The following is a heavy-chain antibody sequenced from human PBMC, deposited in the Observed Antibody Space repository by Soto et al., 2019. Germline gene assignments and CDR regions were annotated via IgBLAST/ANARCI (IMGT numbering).Heavy chain of an antibody. J-gene: IGHJ4*02. CDR1: GGSFSGYF. Sequence: SETLSLTCAVYGGSFSGYFWSWLRQPPGKGLEWIGEIKYSGSTTYNPSLKSRVTISEDTSKNQFSLHLTSVTAADTAVYYCAIIVVAGYYFDSWGQGALVTVSS. CDR3: AIIVVAGYYFDS. CDR2: IKYSGST. D-gene: IGHD3-22*01. V-gene: IGHV4-34*01.